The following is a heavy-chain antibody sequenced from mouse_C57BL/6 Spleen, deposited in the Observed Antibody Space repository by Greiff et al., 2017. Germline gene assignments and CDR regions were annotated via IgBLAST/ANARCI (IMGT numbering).Heavy chain of an antibody. CDR2: INPGSGGT. D-gene: IGHD1-1*01. CDR1: GYAFTNYL. J-gene: IGHJ2*01. V-gene: IGHV1-54*01. Sequence: QVQLQQSGAELVRPGTSVKVSCKASGYAFTNYLIEWVKQRPGQGLEWIGVINPGSGGTNYNEKFKGKATLTADKSSSTAYMQLSSLTSEDSAVYFCARSEGYYYGSSSFFYFDYWGQGTTLTVSS. CDR3: ARSEGYYYGSSSFFYFDY.